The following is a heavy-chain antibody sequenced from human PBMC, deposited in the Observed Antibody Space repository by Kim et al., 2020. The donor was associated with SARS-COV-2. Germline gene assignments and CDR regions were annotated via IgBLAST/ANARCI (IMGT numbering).Heavy chain of an antibody. D-gene: IGHD5-12*01. CDR2: IHSDGST. J-gene: IGHJ4*02. Sequence: GGSLRLFCAASEFTVSTYYMSWVRQAPGKGLEWVSIIHSDGSTYYAESVKGRFTISRHNSNNTLFLQMNSLRSDDTAVYYCARLGSGYDYHMDYWGQGTLVAVSS. CDR3: ARLGSGYDYHMDY. V-gene: IGHV3-53*04. CDR1: EFTVSTYY.